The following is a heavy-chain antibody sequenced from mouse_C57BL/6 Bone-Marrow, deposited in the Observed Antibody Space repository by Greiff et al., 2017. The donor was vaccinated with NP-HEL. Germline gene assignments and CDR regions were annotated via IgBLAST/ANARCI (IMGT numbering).Heavy chain of an antibody. Sequence: QVQLKQSGAELARPGASVKMSCKASGYTFTSYTMHWVKQRPGQGLEWIGYINPSSGYTKYNQKFKDKATLTADKSSSTAYMQLSSLTSEDSAVYYCARGWLLLFAYWGQGTLVTVSA. V-gene: IGHV1-4*01. CDR2: INPSSGYT. D-gene: IGHD2-3*01. CDR3: ARGWLLLFAY. CDR1: GYTFTSYT. J-gene: IGHJ3*01.